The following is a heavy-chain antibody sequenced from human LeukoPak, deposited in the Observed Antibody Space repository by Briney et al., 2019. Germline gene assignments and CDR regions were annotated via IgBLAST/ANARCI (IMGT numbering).Heavy chain of an antibody. V-gene: IGHV4-59*01. CDR2: IYYSGST. D-gene: IGHD1-7*01. J-gene: IGHJ4*02. CDR1: GGSISSYY. Sequence: SETLSLTCTVSGGSISSYYWSWIRQPPGKGLEWIGYIYYSGSTNYNPSLKSRVTISVDTSKNQFSLKLSSVTAADTAVYYRARVRITGTTTAFDYWGQGTLVTVSS. CDR3: ARVRITGTTTAFDY.